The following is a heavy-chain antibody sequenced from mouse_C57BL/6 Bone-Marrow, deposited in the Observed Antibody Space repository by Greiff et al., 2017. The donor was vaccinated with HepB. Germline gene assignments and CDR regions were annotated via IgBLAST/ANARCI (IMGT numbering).Heavy chain of an antibody. Sequence: VQLQQSGAELARPGASVKLSCKASGYTFTSYGISWVKQRTGQGLEWIGEIYPRSGNTYYNEKFKGKATLTADKSSSTAYMELRGLTSEDSAVYFSAGPMTTVGDSWYFDVWGTGTTVTVSS. J-gene: IGHJ1*03. V-gene: IGHV1-81*01. D-gene: IGHD1-1*01. CDR3: AGPMTTVGDSWYFDV. CDR1: GYTFTSYG. CDR2: IYPRSGNT.